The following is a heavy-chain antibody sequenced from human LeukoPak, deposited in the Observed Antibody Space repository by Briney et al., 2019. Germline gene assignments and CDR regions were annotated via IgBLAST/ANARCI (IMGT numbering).Heavy chain of an antibody. J-gene: IGHJ4*02. CDR3: ASLSLRWLDY. V-gene: IGHV3-48*01. Sequence: GGSLRLSCAASGFTFSSYSMNWVRQAPGKGLEWVSYISSSSSTIYYADSVKGRFTISRDNAKNSLYLQMNSLRAEDTAVYYCASLSLRWLDYWGQGTLVTVYS. CDR2: ISSSSSTI. CDR1: GFTFSSYS. D-gene: IGHD4-23*01.